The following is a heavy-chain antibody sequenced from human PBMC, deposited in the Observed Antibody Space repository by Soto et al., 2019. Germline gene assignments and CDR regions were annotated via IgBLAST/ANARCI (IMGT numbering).Heavy chain of an antibody. CDR1: GFSFSSFA. J-gene: IGHJ6*02. CDR3: AKTRGAMIYAISVYGMDV. D-gene: IGHD2-8*01. V-gene: IGHV3-23*01. CDR2: ISGRADST. Sequence: EVQLLESGGGFIHPGGSLRLSGAASGFSFSSFAMNWARQAPGKGRDGASIISGRADSTSYEDPVKGRFTISRDNSKSTLYLQINSLRAEDTAVYYCAKTRGAMIYAISVYGMDVWGQGTTVTVSS.